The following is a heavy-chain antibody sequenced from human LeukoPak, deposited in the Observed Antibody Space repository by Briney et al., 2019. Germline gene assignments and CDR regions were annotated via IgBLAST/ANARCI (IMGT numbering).Heavy chain of an antibody. D-gene: IGHD6-19*01. Sequence: PGRSLRLSCAASGFTFSSYGMHWVRQAPGKGLEWVAVISYDGSNKYYADSVKGRFTISRDNSKNTLYLQMNSLRAEDTAVYYCARLEQWLAYYFDYWGQGTLVTVSS. CDR3: ARLEQWLAYYFDY. CDR1: GFTFSSYG. V-gene: IGHV3-30*05. J-gene: IGHJ4*02. CDR2: ISYDGSNK.